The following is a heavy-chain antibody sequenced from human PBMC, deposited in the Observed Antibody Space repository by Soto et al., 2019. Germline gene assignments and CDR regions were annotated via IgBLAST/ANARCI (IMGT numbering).Heavy chain of an antibody. Sequence: EVHLVESGGGMVQPGGSLRLSCAASAFTFSSYNMNWVRQAPGQGLEWISYISSSSGTIYYADSVKGRLTVTRDNARNSLYLEMNRLSDEHTAVYYCARELHPWDTVHGFDVWGQGTTVSVSS. CDR2: ISSSSGTI. CDR3: ARELHPWDTVHGFDV. J-gene: IGHJ6*02. D-gene: IGHD5-18*01. V-gene: IGHV3-48*02. CDR1: AFTFSSYN.